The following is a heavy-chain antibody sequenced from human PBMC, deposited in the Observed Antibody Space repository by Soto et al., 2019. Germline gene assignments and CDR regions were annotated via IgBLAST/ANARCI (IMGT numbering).Heavy chain of an antibody. CDR2: INTDGSST. Sequence: EVQLVESGGGLVQPGGSLRLSCAASGFSFSTYWMHWVRQVPGKGLGWVSRINTDGSSTSYADSVKGRFTISRDNTKNTLYLQMNSLRAEDTALYYCTRASGGTLLFGYWGQGTLVTVSS. CDR1: GFSFSTYW. V-gene: IGHV3-74*01. D-gene: IGHD1-1*01. CDR3: TRASGGTLLFGY. J-gene: IGHJ4*02.